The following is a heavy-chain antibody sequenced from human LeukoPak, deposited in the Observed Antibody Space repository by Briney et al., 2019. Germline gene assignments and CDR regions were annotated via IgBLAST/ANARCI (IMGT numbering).Heavy chain of an antibody. J-gene: IGHJ4*02. D-gene: IGHD5-24*01. Sequence: GRFLRLSCAASGFTFDDYAMHWVRQAPGKGLEWVSGISWNSGSIGYADSVKGRFTISRDNAKNSLYLQMNSLRAEDTALYYCAKDSGYNPNYYFDYRGQGTLVTVSS. CDR1: GFTFDDYA. CDR2: ISWNSGSI. CDR3: AKDSGYNPNYYFDY. V-gene: IGHV3-9*01.